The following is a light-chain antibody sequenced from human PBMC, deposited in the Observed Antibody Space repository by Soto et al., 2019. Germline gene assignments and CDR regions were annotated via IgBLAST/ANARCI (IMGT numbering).Light chain of an antibody. CDR1: QTISSW. CDR3: QHYNSYSEA. CDR2: KAS. Sequence: DIQMTRSPSTLSGSVGDRATITCRASQTISSWLAWYQQKPGKAPKLLIYKASTLKSGVPSRFSGSGSGTEFTLTISSLQPDDFATYYCQHYNSYSEAFGQGTKVDIK. J-gene: IGKJ1*01. V-gene: IGKV1-5*03.